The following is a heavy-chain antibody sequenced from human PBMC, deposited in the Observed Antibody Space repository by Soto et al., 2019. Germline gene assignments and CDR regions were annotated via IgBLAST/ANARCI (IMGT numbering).Heavy chain of an antibody. V-gene: IGHV1-69*12. Sequence: QVQLVQSGAEVKKPGSSVKVSCKASGGTFSSYAISWVRQAPGQGLEWMGGIIPIFGTANYAQKFQGRVTITADESTSTAYMELSSLRSEDTAVYYCARVGGYDXGXXXAGXGMDVWGQGTTVTVSS. D-gene: IGHD5-12*01. CDR2: IIPIFGTA. J-gene: IGHJ6*02. CDR1: GGTFSSYA. CDR3: ARVGGYDXGXXXAGXGMDV.